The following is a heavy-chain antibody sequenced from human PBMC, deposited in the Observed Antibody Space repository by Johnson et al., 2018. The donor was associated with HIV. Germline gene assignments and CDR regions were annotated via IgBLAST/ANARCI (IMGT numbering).Heavy chain of an antibody. Sequence: VQLVESGGGVVQPGRSLRLSCAASGFTFSTYAIHWVRQAPGKGLELVAIISYDGSTKYYADSVKGRFTISRDNSKNSLYLQMNTLRAEDTAVYYCARDQRGGYSYGDAFDFWGQGTVVSVST. CDR2: ISYDGSTK. D-gene: IGHD5-18*01. V-gene: IGHV3-30-3*01. CDR1: GFTFSTYA. CDR3: ARDQRGGYSYGDAFDF. J-gene: IGHJ3*01.